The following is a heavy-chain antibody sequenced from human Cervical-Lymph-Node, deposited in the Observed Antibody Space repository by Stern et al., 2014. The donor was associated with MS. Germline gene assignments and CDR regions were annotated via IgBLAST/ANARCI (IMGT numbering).Heavy chain of an antibody. CDR1: GFTFSNYG. V-gene: IGHV3-33*01. J-gene: IGHJ4*02. D-gene: IGHD2-2*01. Sequence: VQLVESGGGVVQPGGSLRLACAASGFTFSNYGMHWVRQAPGKGLEWVAVIWLDGSKKYYADSVKGRFTISRENAKNTLYLQMNSLKTEDTAVYYCARDSSKGGSNYWGQGTLVTVSS. CDR2: IWLDGSKK. CDR3: ARDSSKGGSNY.